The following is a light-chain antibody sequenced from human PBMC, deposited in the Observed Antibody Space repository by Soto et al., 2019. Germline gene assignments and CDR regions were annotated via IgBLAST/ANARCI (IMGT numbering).Light chain of an antibody. CDR1: QSVSSNY. J-gene: IGKJ2*01. CDR2: GVT. V-gene: IGKV3-20*01. CDR3: QQYGDSRDT. Sequence: ETVLTQSPGTLSLSPGARATLSCRASQSVSSNYLAWYQQIPGQAPRLLVYGVTNRATGIPDRFSGSGSRTDFALTISRLEPEDFAVYYCQQYGDSRDTFGHGTKLEIK.